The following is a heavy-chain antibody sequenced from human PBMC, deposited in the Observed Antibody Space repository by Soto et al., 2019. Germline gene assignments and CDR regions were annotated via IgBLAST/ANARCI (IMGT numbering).Heavy chain of an antibody. CDR2: ISYDGSDE. CDR1: GFNLTSYG. J-gene: IGHJ1*01. CDR3: AKQRYPGKWRNSQGYGRQD. V-gene: IGHV3-30*18. Sequence: VESGGGVVQPGRSLRLSCAASGFNLTSYGMHWVRQAPGKGLEWVAVISYDGSDEDYADSVKGRFTISRDNSKNTVYQQLNSLRPEDTAVYYGAKQRYPGKWRNSQGYGRQDWGQGTLVIVSS. D-gene: IGHD3-10*01.